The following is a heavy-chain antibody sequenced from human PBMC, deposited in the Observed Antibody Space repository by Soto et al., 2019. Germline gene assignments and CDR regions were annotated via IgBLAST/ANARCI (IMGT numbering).Heavy chain of an antibody. Sequence: ASVKVSCKAIGYSFTSHYMHWVRQAPGQGLEWMGTIYPGGVNIGYAQKFKGRVTMTKDTSTSTVYMVLNSLTSEDTAVYYCAGRTSSSRYCSGGTCYDDFQHWGQGTLVTVSS. CDR3: AGRTSSSRYCSGGTCYDDFQH. D-gene: IGHD2-15*01. CDR2: IYPGGVNI. J-gene: IGHJ1*01. CDR1: GYSFTSHY. V-gene: IGHV1-46*03.